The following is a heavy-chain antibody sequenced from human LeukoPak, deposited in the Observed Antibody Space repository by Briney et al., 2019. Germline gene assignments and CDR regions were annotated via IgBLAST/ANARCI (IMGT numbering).Heavy chain of an antibody. J-gene: IGHJ4*02. CDR3: ARVYSSGWSY. D-gene: IGHD6-19*01. Sequence: GGSLRLSCAASGFIFSAYEMNWVRQAPGKGLEWVSYISSSGSTIYYADSVKGRFTISRDNAKKSLYLQMNSLRAEDTAVYYCARVYSSGWSYWGQETLVTVSS. CDR1: GFIFSAYE. V-gene: IGHV3-48*03. CDR2: ISSSGSTI.